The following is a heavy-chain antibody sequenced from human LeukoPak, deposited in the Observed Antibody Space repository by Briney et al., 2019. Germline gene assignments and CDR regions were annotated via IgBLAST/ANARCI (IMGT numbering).Heavy chain of an antibody. D-gene: IGHD3-9*01. CDR3: ARMPDILTGLDP. CDR1: GGSISSGGYS. J-gene: IGHJ5*02. CDR2: IYHSGST. V-gene: IGHV4-30-2*02. Sequence: SQTLSLTCAVSGGSISSGGYSWSWIRQPPGKGLEWIGYIYHSGSTYYNPSLKSRVTLSVDTSKNQFSLTLISVSAADTAVYYCARMPDILTGLDPWGQGALVTVSS.